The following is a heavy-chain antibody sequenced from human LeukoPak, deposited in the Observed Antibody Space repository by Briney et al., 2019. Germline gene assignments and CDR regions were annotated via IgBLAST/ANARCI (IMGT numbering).Heavy chain of an antibody. CDR3: ARYDSSGYFDY. CDR1: GGSISSSSYS. D-gene: IGHD3-22*01. Sequence: SETLSLTCTVSGGSISSSSYSWGWIRQPPGKGLEWIGSIYYSGTTYYNPSLKSRVTISVDTSKNQFSLKLSSMTAADTAVYYCARYDSSGYFDYWGQGTLVTVSS. J-gene: IGHJ4*02. V-gene: IGHV4-39*01. CDR2: IYYSGTT.